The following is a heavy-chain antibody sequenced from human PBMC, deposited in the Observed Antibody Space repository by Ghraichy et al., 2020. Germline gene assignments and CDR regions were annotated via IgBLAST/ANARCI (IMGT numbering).Heavy chain of an antibody. CDR3: ARGAHCSGGRCYGAFDI. D-gene: IGHD2-15*01. Sequence: LSLTCAGSGFTFSNYEMNWVRQAPGKGLEWVSYIGGSGGTIYYADSVKGRFTISRDNAKNSLYLQMNSLRAEDTAVYYCARGAHCSGGRCYGAFDIWGQGTILTVSS. V-gene: IGHV3-48*03. J-gene: IGHJ3*02. CDR2: IGGSGGTI. CDR1: GFTFSNYE.